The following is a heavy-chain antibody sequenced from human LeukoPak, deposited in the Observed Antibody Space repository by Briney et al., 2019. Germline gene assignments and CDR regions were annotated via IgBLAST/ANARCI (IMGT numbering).Heavy chain of an antibody. CDR3: AKFRSGAFDP. J-gene: IGHJ5*02. CDR1: GGTFSSYA. CDR2: IIPIFGTA. V-gene: IGHV1-69*05. Sequence: GASVKVSCKASGGTFSSYAISWVRQAPGQGLEWMGGIIPIFGTANYAQKFQGRVTITTDESTSTAYMELSSLRSEDTALYYCAKFRSGAFDPWGQGTLVTVSS. D-gene: IGHD3-10*01.